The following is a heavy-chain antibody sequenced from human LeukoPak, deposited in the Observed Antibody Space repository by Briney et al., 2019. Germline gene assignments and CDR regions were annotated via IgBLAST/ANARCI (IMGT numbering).Heavy chain of an antibody. CDR3: ATFIVVVPAAMEDY. D-gene: IGHD2-2*01. CDR2: ISSSSRTI. Sequence: GGSLRLSCAASGFTFSSYSMNWVRQVPGKGLEWVSYISSSSRTIYYADSVKGRFTISRDNAKNSLYLQMNSLRAEDTAVYYCATFIVVVPAAMEDYWGQGTLVTVSS. J-gene: IGHJ4*02. CDR1: GFTFSSYS. V-gene: IGHV3-48*01.